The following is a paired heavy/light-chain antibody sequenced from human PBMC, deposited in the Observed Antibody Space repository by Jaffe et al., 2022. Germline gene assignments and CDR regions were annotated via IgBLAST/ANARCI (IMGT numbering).Light chain of an antibody. J-gene: IGKJ1*01. V-gene: IGKV2-30*02. Sequence: DVVMTQSPLSLPVTLGQPASISCRSSQSLVHSDGNTYLNWFQQRPGQSPRRLIYKVSNRDSGVPDRFSGSGSGTDFTLKISRVEAEDVGVYYCMQGTHWPPTWTFGQGTKVEIK. CDR1: QSLVHSDGNTY. CDR2: KVS. CDR3: MQGTHWPPTWT.
Heavy chain of an antibody. Sequence: QVQLVQSGAEVKKPGSSVKVSCKASGGTFSSYAISWVRQAPGQGLEWMGGIIPIFGTANYAQKFQGRVTITADESTSTAYMELSSLRSEDTAVYYCARDRSSRITMVQGVFDAFDIWGQGTMVTVSS. J-gene: IGHJ3*02. CDR2: IIPIFGTA. D-gene: IGHD3-10*01. V-gene: IGHV1-69*01. CDR1: GGTFSSYA. CDR3: ARDRSSRITMVQGVFDAFDI.